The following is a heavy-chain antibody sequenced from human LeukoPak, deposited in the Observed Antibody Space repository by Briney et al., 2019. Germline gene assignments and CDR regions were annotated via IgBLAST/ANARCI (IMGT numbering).Heavy chain of an antibody. J-gene: IGHJ4*02. Sequence: ASVKVSCKASGTSFTTNAMHSVRQAPGQRVAWMGWINTDNGNTHYLQKFQGRVTITRDTSASTTYMELSRLTSEDTAVYYCAREKNQQWVDCLQYWGQGTLVTVSS. D-gene: IGHD1-26*01. V-gene: IGHV1-3*04. CDR3: AREKNQQWVDCLQY. CDR2: INTDNGNT. CDR1: GTSFTTNA.